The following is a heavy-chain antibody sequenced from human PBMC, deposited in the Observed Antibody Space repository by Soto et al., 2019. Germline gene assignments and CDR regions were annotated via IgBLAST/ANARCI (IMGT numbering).Heavy chain of an antibody. J-gene: IGHJ4*02. CDR3: AHRVLCTVFGLVTTTAIYFDF. CDR1: GFSLTTSGVG. V-gene: IGHV2-5*02. D-gene: IGHD3-3*01. Sequence: QITLNESGPTPVNPRQTLTLTCTFSGFSLTTSGVGVGWIRQSPGKAPEWLALIYWDDDKRYSPSLKSRLTITKDTSKTQVVLTMADLDPADTATYYCAHRVLCTVFGLVTTTAIYFDFWGQGTPVAVSS. CDR2: IYWDDDK.